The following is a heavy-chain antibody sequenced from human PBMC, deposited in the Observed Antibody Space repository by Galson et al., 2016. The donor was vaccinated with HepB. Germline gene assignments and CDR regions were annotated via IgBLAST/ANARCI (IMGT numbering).Heavy chain of an antibody. J-gene: IGHJ4*02. V-gene: IGHV4-34*01. CDR2: ISHTGST. CDR1: GGSFNSYY. CDR3: ARSHLGFSLRSHFKRPRIDF. Sequence: SETLSLTCAVYGGSFNSYYWNWIRQPPGKGLEWIGEISHTGSTNYNPPLKSRVSISIDTSKYQFSLKLNSVTAADAAVYYCARSHLGFSLRSHFKRPRIDFWGQGTLVTVSS. D-gene: IGHD3-16*01.